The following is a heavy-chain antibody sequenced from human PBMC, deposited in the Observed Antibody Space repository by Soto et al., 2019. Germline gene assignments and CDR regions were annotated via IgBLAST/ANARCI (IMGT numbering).Heavy chain of an antibody. CDR3: ARTSTVAGTSLFNY. D-gene: IGHD6-19*01. V-gene: IGHV1-69*13. CDR2: IIPIFGTA. CDR1: GCTISSYA. J-gene: IGHJ4*02. Sequence: SVKVSCKASGCTISSYAISWVRQAPGQGLEWMGGIIPIFGTANYAQKFQGRVTITADESTSTAYMELSSLRSEDTAVYYCARTSTVAGTSLFNYWGQGTLVTVSS.